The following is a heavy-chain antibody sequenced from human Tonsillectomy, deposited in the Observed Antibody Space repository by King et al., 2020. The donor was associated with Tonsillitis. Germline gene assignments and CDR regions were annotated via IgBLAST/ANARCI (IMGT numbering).Heavy chain of an antibody. CDR2: ISSSGSTI. CDR3: AREGIDYYDSSGYYRVDAFDI. D-gene: IGHD3-22*01. CDR1: GFTFSSYE. J-gene: IGHJ3*02. Sequence: VQLVESGGGLVQPGGSLRLSCAASGFTFSSYEMNWVRQVPGKGLEWVSYISSSGSTIYSADSVMGRFTISRSNAKNSLYLQMNSLRAEDTAVYYCAREGIDYYDSSGYYRVDAFDIWGQGTMVTVSS. V-gene: IGHV3-48*03.